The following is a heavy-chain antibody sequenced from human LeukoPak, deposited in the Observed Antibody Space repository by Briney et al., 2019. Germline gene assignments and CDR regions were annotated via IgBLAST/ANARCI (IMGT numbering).Heavy chain of an antibody. V-gene: IGHV4-59*01. Sequence: PSETLSLACTVSGGSISSYYWSWVRQPPGKGLEWFGYIYYSGSTNNNPSLKSRVTISVDTSTNQFSLKLISVPAAGAAVFYCASIGDGKNHPNMVVFDYSGQGSLVTVSS. CDR2: IYYSGST. J-gene: IGHJ4*02. CDR3: ASIGDGKNHPNMVVFDY. CDR1: GGSISSYY. D-gene: IGHD3-10*01.